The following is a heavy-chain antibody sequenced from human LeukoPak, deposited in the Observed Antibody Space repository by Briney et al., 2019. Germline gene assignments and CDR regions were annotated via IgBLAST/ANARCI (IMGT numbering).Heavy chain of an antibody. J-gene: IGHJ6*03. V-gene: IGHV4-4*07. D-gene: IGHD3-3*01. Sequence: SETLSLTCTDSGGSISSYYWSWIRQLAGKGLEWIERIDSSGSTNYNPSLKSRATMSVDTSKNQFSLKLSSVTAADTAVYYCARVVVFGVVSSDYYYYYMVVWGKWTTVTVSS. CDR3: ARVVVFGVVSSDYYYYYMVV. CDR2: IDSSGST. CDR1: GGSISSYY.